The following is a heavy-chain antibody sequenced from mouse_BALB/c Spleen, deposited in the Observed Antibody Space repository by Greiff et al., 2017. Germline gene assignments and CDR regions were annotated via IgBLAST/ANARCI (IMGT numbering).Heavy chain of an antibody. CDR2: ISSGSSTI. V-gene: IGHV5-17*02. CDR3: ARGGYDRRAMDY. D-gene: IGHD2-2*01. J-gene: IGHJ4*01. Sequence: EVQLVESGGGLVQPGGSRKLSCAASGFTFSSFGMHWVRQAPEKGLEWVAYISSGSSTIYYADTVKGRFTISRDNPKNTLFLQMTSLRSEDTAMYYCARGGYDRRAMDYWGQGTSVTVSS. CDR1: GFTFSSFG.